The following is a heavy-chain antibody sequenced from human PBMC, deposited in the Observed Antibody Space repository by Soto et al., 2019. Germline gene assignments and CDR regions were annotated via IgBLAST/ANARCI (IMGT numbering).Heavy chain of an antibody. D-gene: IGHD2-2*01. CDR1: GFTFTNYL. CDR3: AKDTYSRSWYF. Sequence: GVSLRLSCAASGFTFTNYLMTWVRQAPGNGLECVSSIDKSSGDTYYADSVKCRLTISRDNSKNTLYLQMNGRRSEDTALYYCAKDTYSRSWYFWGQGTLVTVSS. J-gene: IGHJ4*02. V-gene: IGHV3-23*05. CDR2: IDKSSGDT.